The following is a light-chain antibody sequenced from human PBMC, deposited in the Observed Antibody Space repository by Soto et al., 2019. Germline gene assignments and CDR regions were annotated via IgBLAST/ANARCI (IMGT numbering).Light chain of an antibody. V-gene: IGKV3-20*01. CDR2: GAS. J-gene: IGKJ3*01. CDR3: QQYGSLPFT. CDR1: QSVSNNY. Sequence: EIVLTQSPGTLSLSPGERATLSCRASQSVSNNYLAWYQQKPGQAPRLLIYGASSRATGLPDRFIGGGSGTDFTLTISRLEPEDFAVYYCQQYGSLPFTFGPGTKVDIK.